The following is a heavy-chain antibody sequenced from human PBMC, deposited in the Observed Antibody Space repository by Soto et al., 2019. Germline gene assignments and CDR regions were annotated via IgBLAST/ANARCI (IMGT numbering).Heavy chain of an antibody. CDR1: GYHFTSYY. J-gene: IGHJ5*02. V-gene: IGHV1-46*01. CDR3: ARSEDAAFWCDRPGPFDP. CDR2: INPSGGST. D-gene: IGHD3-3*01. Sequence: QVQLVQSAAEGKKPGASVKVSCKASGYHFTSYYRHWVRQATGQVLEWMGIINPSGGSTSYAHKFQGRGTMTRDTSKSTVYMELRSLSSEDTAVSYFARSEDAAFWCDRPGPFDPWGQGTMVTVSS.